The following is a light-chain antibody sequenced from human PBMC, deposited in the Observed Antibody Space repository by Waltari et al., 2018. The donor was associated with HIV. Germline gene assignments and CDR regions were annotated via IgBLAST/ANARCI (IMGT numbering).Light chain of an antibody. V-gene: IGKV3-15*01. CDR1: QRVSSH. J-gene: IGKJ2*01. CDR3: HQYSDWPYT. CDR2: GAS. Sequence: EIVMTQSPATLSVSPGETATLSCRASQRVSSHLAWYRQKPGQAPRLLVFGASARATGSPARFRGSGSGTEFTLTISSLQSEDFAVYYCHQYSDWPYTFGQGTRLEIK.